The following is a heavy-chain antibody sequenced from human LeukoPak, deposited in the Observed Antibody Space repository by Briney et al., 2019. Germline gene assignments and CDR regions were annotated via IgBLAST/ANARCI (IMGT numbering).Heavy chain of an antibody. CDR1: GFTFSSYD. J-gene: IGHJ4*02. CDR2: ICTAGDT. Sequence: PGGSLRLSCAASGFTFSSYDMHWVRQAAGKGLEWVSAICTAGDTYYPVSVKGRFTISRENAKNSLYLKMNSLRAGDTAVYYCARVGVAGAFDYWGQGTLVTVSS. D-gene: IGHD6-19*01. CDR3: ARVGVAGAFDY. V-gene: IGHV3-13*04.